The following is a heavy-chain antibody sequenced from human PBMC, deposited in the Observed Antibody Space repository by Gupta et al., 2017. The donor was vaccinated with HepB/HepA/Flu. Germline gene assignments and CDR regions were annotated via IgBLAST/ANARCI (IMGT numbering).Heavy chain of an antibody. D-gene: IGHD3-16*01. CDR3: ARGRFGGYYFDF. Sequence: QVQLQESGPGLVKPSETLCLTCTVSGGSISSYYWSWMRQPPGKGLEWIGYIFQSGNTKYNPSFKSRVTISVDTSTNQFSLRLKSVTAADTAMYYCARGRFGGYYFDFWGQGTLVTVSS. CDR2: IFQSGNT. J-gene: IGHJ4*02. V-gene: IGHV4-59*01. CDR1: GGSISSYY.